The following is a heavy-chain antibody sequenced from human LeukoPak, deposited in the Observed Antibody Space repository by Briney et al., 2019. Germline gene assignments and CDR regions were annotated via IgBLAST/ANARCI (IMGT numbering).Heavy chain of an antibody. CDR3: ARDYFFSYYDSSGYSNFDY. D-gene: IGHD3-22*01. CDR1: GGTFSSYA. V-gene: IGHV1-69*04. CDR2: VIPILGIA. J-gene: IGHJ4*02. Sequence: SVKVSCKASGGTFSSYAISWVRQAPGQGLEWMGRVIPILGIANYAQKFQGRVTITADKSTSTAYMELSSLRSEDTAVYYCARDYFFSYYDSSGYSNFDYWGQGTLVTVSS.